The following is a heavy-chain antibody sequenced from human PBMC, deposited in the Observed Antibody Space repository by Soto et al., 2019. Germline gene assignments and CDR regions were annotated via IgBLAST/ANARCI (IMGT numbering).Heavy chain of an antibody. CDR3: SSNSPDDMIRN. J-gene: IGHJ4*02. Sequence: GGSLRLSCAASGFTFSGSALHWVRQASGKGLEWVGRIRTKVNSYATAYAASVTGRFTISRDDSRNTAYLQMNSLKTEDTAVYYCSSNSPDDMIRNWGQGNLVTVSS. CDR2: IRTKVNSYAT. V-gene: IGHV3-73*01. D-gene: IGHD3-22*01. CDR1: GFTFSGSA.